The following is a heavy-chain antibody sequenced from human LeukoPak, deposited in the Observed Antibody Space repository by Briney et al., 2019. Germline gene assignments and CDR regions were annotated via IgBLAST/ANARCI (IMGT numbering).Heavy chain of an antibody. CDR2: INPNTGDT. Sequence: ASVKISCKASGFTFNAYYIHWVRQAPGQGLEWMGWINPNTGDTNFAQKFQGRVAMTRDTSLSTAYMDLSRLTSDDTAVYYCARDWPGISLHFDLWGRGTLITVSS. J-gene: IGHJ2*01. V-gene: IGHV1-2*02. CDR1: GFTFNAYY. CDR3: ARDWPGISLHFDL. D-gene: IGHD2-15*01.